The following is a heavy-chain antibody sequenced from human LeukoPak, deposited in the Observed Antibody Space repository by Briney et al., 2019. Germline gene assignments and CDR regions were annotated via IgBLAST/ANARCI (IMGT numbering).Heavy chain of an antibody. V-gene: IGHV3-30*02. D-gene: IGHD3-10*01. J-gene: IGHJ6*03. CDR2: IRYDGSNK. Sequence: GGSLRLSCAASGFTFSSYSMHWVRQAPGKGLEWVAFIRYDGSNKYYADSVKGRFTISRDNSKNTPYLQMNSLRAEDTAVYYCAKDREWFGELPSFYMDAWGKGTTVTISS. CDR1: GFTFSSYS. CDR3: AKDREWFGELPSFYMDA.